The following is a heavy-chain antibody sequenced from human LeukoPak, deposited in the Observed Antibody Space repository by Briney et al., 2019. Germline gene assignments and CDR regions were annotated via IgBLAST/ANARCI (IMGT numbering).Heavy chain of an antibody. CDR1: GYTFTGYY. CDR3: ARDCSTTSCLDY. Sequence: ASVKVSCKASGYTFTGYYMHWVRQAPGQGLEWIGWIIPNSGVTSYAQKFQGRVTMTRDTSISTTYMELSRLSSDDTAIYYCARDCSTTSCLDYWGQGTLVTVSS. J-gene: IGHJ4*02. V-gene: IGHV1-2*02. CDR2: IIPNSGVT. D-gene: IGHD2-2*01.